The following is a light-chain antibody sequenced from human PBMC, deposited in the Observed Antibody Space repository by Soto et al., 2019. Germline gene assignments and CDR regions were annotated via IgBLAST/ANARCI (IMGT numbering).Light chain of an antibody. CDR2: GAS. CDR1: QSFSSN. CDR3: QQYNNWPLT. V-gene: IGKV3-15*01. J-gene: IGKJ4*01. Sequence: EIVMTQSPATLSVSPGERVTLSCRASQSFSSNLAWYQQKPGQAPRLLMYGASTRATGIQARFSGSGSGTEFTLTISSPQSEDFAVYYCQQYNNWPLTFGGGTKVEIK.